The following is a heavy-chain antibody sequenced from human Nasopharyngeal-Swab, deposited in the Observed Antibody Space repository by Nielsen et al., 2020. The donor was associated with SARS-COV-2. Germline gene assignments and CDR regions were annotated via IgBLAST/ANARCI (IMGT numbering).Heavy chain of an antibody. J-gene: IGHJ3*02. D-gene: IGHD3-10*01. Sequence: SCAASGFTFSSYWMSWVRQAPGKGLEWVANIKQDGSEKYYVDSVKGRFTISRDNAKNSLYLQMNSLRAEDTAVYYCAREGGGSYSDTFDMWGQGTMVTVSS. CDR1: GFTFSSYW. CDR3: AREGGGSYSDTFDM. CDR2: IKQDGSEK. V-gene: IGHV3-7*01.